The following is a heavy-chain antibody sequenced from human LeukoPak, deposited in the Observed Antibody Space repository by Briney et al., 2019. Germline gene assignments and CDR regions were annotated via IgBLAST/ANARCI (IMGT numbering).Heavy chain of an antibody. J-gene: IGHJ4*02. Sequence: GRSLRLSRAASGFTFSNYAVHWVRQAPGKGLEWVAVISYDGNNKYYADSVKGRFTISRDDSKNTLYLQMNSLRAEDTAVYYCAKDLGRYRNNYFDYWGQGTLVTVSS. CDR3: AKDLGRYRNNYFDY. V-gene: IGHV3-30-3*01. D-gene: IGHD1-26*01. CDR1: GFTFSNYA. CDR2: ISYDGNNK.